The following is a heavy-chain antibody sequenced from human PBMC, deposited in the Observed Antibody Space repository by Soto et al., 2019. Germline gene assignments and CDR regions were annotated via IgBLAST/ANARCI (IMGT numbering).Heavy chain of an antibody. D-gene: IGHD3-22*01. CDR3: ARGRSITMIVFDI. V-gene: IGHV4-30-2*01. CDR1: GGSISSGGYS. Sequence: PSETLSLTCAVSGGSISSGGYSGSWIRQPPGKGLEWIGYIYHSGSTYYNPSLKSRVTISVDRSKNQFSLKLSSVTAADTAVYYCARGRSITMIVFDIWGQGTMVTVS. J-gene: IGHJ3*02. CDR2: IYHSGST.